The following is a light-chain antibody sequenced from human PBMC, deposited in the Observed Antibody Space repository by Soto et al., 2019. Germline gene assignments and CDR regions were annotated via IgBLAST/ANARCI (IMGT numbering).Light chain of an antibody. CDR1: HIGGKS. Sequence: ELTQPPSVSVAPGQTARITCGGDHIGGKSVHWYQQKPGQAPLLVVYDDADRPSGIPERFSGSNSDNTATLTIGRVEAGDEADYYCQVWDAGSDHVVFGGGTKLTVL. CDR2: DDA. J-gene: IGLJ2*01. V-gene: IGLV3-21*02. CDR3: QVWDAGSDHVV.